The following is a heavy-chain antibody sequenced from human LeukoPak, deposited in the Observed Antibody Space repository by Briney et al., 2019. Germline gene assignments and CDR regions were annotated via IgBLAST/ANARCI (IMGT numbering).Heavy chain of an antibody. CDR1: GGSIDTYY. CDR3: ARRRAITMVRGVRGGFDP. V-gene: IGHV4-59*12. CDR2: VFHTGST. J-gene: IGHJ5*02. D-gene: IGHD3-10*01. Sequence: LETLSLTCTVSGGSIDTYYWNWIRQPPGKGLEWIGYVFHTGSTNYNPSLKSRVTISVDTSKNQFSLKLSSVTAADTAVYYCARRRAITMVRGVRGGFDPWGQGTLVTVSS.